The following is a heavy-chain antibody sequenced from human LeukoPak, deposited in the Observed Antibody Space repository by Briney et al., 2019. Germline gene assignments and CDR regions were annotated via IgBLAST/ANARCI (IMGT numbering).Heavy chain of an antibody. D-gene: IGHD5-24*01. V-gene: IGHV3-30*18. CDR2: ISYDGSNK. Sequence: GGSLRLSCAASGFTFSSYGMHWVRQAPGKGLEWVAVISYDGSNKYYADSVKGRFTISRDNSKNTLYLQMNSLRAEDTAVYYCAKVAREVEMATGYGMDVWGQGTTVTVSS. CDR3: AKVAREVEMATGYGMDV. CDR1: GFTFSSYG. J-gene: IGHJ6*02.